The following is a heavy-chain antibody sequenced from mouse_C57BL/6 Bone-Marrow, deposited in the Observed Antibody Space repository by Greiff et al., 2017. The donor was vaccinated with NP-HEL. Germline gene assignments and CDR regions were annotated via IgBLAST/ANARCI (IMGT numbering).Heavy chain of an antibody. CDR3: ARGTIVSFSDFDV. CDR2: IHPNSGST. D-gene: IGHD2-5*01. Sequence: QVQLKQPGAELVKPGASVKLSCKASGYTFTSYWMHWVKQRPGQGLEWIGMIHPNSGSTNYNEKFKSKATLTVDKSSSTAYMQLSSLTSEDSAVYYCARGTIVSFSDFDVWGTGTTVTVSS. J-gene: IGHJ1*03. V-gene: IGHV1-64*01. CDR1: GYTFTSYW.